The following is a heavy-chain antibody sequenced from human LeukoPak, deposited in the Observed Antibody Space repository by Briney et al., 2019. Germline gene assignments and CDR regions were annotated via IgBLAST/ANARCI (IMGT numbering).Heavy chain of an antibody. Sequence: SQTLSLTCTVSGGSISSGSYYWSWIRQPAGEGLEWIGRIYTSGSTNYNPSLKSRVTISVDTSKNQFSLKLSSVTAADTAVYYCAREGITMVRGVLFAFDIWGQGTMVTVSS. V-gene: IGHV4-61*02. CDR1: GGSISSGSYY. D-gene: IGHD3-10*01. CDR3: AREGITMVRGVLFAFDI. CDR2: IYTSGST. J-gene: IGHJ3*02.